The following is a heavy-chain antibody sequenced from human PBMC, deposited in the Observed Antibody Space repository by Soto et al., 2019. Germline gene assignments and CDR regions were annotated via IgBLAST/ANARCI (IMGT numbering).Heavy chain of an antibody. CDR3: ARDPPVVGATSWFDP. J-gene: IGHJ5*02. D-gene: IGHD1-26*01. CDR1: GYTFTSYG. V-gene: IGHV1-18*01. Sequence: ASVKVSCKASGYTFTSYGISWVRQAPGQGLEWMGWISAYNGNTNYAQKLQGRVTMTTDTSTSTAYMELRSLRSDDTAVYYCARDPPVVGATSWFDPWGQGTLVTVLL. CDR2: ISAYNGNT.